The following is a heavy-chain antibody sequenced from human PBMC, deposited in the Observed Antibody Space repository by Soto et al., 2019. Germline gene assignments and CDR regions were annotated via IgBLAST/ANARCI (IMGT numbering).Heavy chain of an antibody. Sequence: ASVKVSCKASGYTFANYGISWVRQAPGQGLEWMGWASAYNGNTNYAQKLQGRVTMTTDTSTSTAYMELRSLRSDDTAVYYCARDSPEWEAAPVYWGQGTQVTVSS. D-gene: IGHD1-26*01. CDR3: ARDSPEWEAAPVY. J-gene: IGHJ4*02. V-gene: IGHV1-18*04. CDR2: ASAYNGNT. CDR1: GYTFANYG.